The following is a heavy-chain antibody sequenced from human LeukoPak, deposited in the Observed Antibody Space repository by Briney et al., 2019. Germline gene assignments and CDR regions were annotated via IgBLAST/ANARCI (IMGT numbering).Heavy chain of an antibody. CDR3: ARDAVSTTSAGGIDY. J-gene: IGHJ4*02. D-gene: IGHD5/OR15-5a*01. Sequence: ASVKVSCKXSGYTFTNYVISWVRQAPGQGLEWMGWISAYSGYTHYSQKIQGRVTVTTEASTSTAYMELRSLTSYDTAVYYCARDAVSTTSAGGIDYWGQGTLVTVSS. V-gene: IGHV1-18*01. CDR1: GYTFTNYV. CDR2: ISAYSGYT.